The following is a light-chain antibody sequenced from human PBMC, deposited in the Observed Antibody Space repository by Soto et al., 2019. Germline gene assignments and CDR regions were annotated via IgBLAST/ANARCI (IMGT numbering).Light chain of an antibody. J-gene: IGLJ1*01. CDR2: DNN. Sequence: QSSLTQPPSWSAAPGQKVPISCSGSSSNIGNTYVSWYQQLPGTAPKLLIYDNNKRPSGIPDRFSDSKSGTSATLAITGLQTGDEADYYCGTWDSSLSAYVFGTGTKVDVL. V-gene: IGLV1-51*01. CDR1: SSNIGNTY. CDR3: GTWDSSLSAYV.